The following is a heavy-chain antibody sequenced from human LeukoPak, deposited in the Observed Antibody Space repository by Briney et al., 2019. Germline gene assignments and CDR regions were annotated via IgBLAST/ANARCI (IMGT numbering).Heavy chain of an antibody. D-gene: IGHD3-3*01. V-gene: IGHV4-34*01. Sequence: SETLSLTCAVYGGFFSGYYWSWIRQPPGKGLEWIGEINHSGSTNYNPSLKSRVTISVDTSKNQFSLKLSSVTAADTAVYYCARDRITIFGVVIMGFDYWGQGTLVTVSS. J-gene: IGHJ4*02. CDR1: GGFFSGYY. CDR2: INHSGST. CDR3: ARDRITIFGVVIMGFDY.